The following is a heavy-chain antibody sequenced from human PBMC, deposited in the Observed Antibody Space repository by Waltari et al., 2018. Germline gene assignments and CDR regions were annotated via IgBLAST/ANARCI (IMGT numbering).Heavy chain of an antibody. V-gene: IGHV1-69*13. D-gene: IGHD6-6*01. J-gene: IGHJ6*02. CDR3: ASIAARPGGYYYYGMDV. CDR1: GGTFSSYA. CDR2: IIPIFGTA. Sequence: QVQLVQSGAEVKKPGSSVKVSCKASGGTFSSYAISWVRQAPGHGLEWMGGIIPIFGTANYAQKFQGRVTITADESTSTAYMELSSLRSEDTAVYYCASIAARPGGYYYYGMDVWGQGTTVTVSS.